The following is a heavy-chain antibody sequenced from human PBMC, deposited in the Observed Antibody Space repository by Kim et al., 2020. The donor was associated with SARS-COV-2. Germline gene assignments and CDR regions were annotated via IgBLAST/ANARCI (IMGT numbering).Heavy chain of an antibody. V-gene: IGHV3-23*01. Sequence: YPAPVKGRFTISRDNSKNTLYLQRNSLRAEDTAVYYCAKLISSGWYWVDYWGQGTLVTVSS. J-gene: IGHJ4*02. CDR3: AKLISSGWYWVDY. D-gene: IGHD6-19*01.